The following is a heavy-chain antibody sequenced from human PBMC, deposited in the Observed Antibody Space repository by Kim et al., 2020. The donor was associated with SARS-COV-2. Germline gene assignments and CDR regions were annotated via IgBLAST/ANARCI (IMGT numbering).Heavy chain of an antibody. CDR2: ISGSGGIT. J-gene: IGHJ4*02. CDR3: ARDWGLPGWGKYEGTDY. D-gene: IGHD3-16*01. V-gene: IGHV3-23*01. CDR1: GFTFSSYA. Sequence: GGSLRLSCAASGFTFSSYAMSWVRQAPGKGLEWVSAISGSGGITYYADSVKGRFTISRDNSKNTLYLQMNSLRAEDTAVYYCARDWGLPGWGKYEGTDYLGQGTLVSVSS.